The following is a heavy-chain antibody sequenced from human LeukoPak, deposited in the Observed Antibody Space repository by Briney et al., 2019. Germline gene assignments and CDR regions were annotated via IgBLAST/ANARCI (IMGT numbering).Heavy chain of an antibody. CDR2: INHSGST. V-gene: IGHV4-34*01. CDR3: AKDTSYVWGSYRQYYFDY. J-gene: IGHJ4*02. Sequence: SETLSLTCAVYGGSFSGYYWSWIRQPPGKGLEWIGEINHSGSTNYNPSLKSRVTISVDTSKNQFSLKLSSVTAEDTAVYYCAKDTSYVWGSYRQYYFDYWGQGTLVTVSS. D-gene: IGHD3-16*02. CDR1: GGSFSGYY.